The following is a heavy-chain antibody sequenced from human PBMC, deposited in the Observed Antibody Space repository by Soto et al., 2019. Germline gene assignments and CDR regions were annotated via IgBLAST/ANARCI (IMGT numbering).Heavy chain of an antibody. Sequence: SVKVSCKASGGTFSSYAISWVRQAPGQGLEWMGGIIPIFGTANYAQKFQGRVTITADESTSTAYMELSSLRSEDTAVYYCARGVYYNDSSGYQSYYYYYGMDVWGQGTTVTVSS. J-gene: IGHJ6*02. CDR2: IIPIFGTA. V-gene: IGHV1-69*13. D-gene: IGHD3-22*01. CDR1: GGTFSSYA. CDR3: ARGVYYNDSSGYQSYYYYYGMDV.